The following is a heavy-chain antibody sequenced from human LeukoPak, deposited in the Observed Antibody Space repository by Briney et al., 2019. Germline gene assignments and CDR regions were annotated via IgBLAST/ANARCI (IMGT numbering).Heavy chain of an antibody. CDR3: ARLRGGDYSSYNWFDP. CDR1: GGSISSYY. V-gene: IGHV4-59*01. J-gene: IGHJ5*02. CDR2: IYYSGST. D-gene: IGHD2-21*02. Sequence: SETLSLTCTVSGGSISSYYWSWIRQPAGKGLEWIGYIYYSGSTNYNPSLKSRVTISVDTSKNHFSLKLSSVTAADTAVYYCARLRGGDYSSYNWFDPWGQGTLVTVSS.